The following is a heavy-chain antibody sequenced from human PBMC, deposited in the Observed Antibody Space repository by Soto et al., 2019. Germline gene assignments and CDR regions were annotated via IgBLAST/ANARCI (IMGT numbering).Heavy chain of an antibody. CDR3: AKDPRYSGYDRPAAFYYYYYMDV. CDR2: ISGSGGST. D-gene: IGHD5-12*01. J-gene: IGHJ6*03. CDR1: GFTFSSYA. Sequence: GGSLRLSCAASGFTFSSYAMSWVRQAPGKGLEWVSAISGSGGSTYYADSVKGRFTISRDNSKNTLYLQMNSLRAEDTVVYYCAKDPRYSGYDRPAAFYYYYYMDVWGKGTTVTVSS. V-gene: IGHV3-23*01.